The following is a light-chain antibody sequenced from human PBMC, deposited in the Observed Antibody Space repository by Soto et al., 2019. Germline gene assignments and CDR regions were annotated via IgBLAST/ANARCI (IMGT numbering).Light chain of an antibody. Sequence: IVLTQSADTLSLCPGEGASLXCRASQSVGSDYLAWYQQEPGQAPRLLSYGASSRAPGSADRFSGSGSATDFTRTISRLEPEDFALYYGQQYGYSPITFGQGTRLEIK. V-gene: IGKV3-20*01. CDR3: QQYGYSPIT. CDR1: QSVGSDY. J-gene: IGKJ5*01. CDR2: GAS.